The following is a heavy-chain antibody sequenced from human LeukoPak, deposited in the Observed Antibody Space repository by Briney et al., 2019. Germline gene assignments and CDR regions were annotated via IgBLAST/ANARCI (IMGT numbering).Heavy chain of an antibody. D-gene: IGHD2-21*02. V-gene: IGHV4-30-4*01. CDR2: IYYSGST. Sequence: PSQTLSLTCTVSGGSISSGDYYWSWIRQPPGKGLEWIGYIYYSGSTYYNPSLKSRVTISVDTSKNQFSLKLSSVTAADTAVYYCANLAYCGVDCSRGAFDYWGQGTLVTVSS. J-gene: IGHJ4*02. CDR3: ANLAYCGVDCSRGAFDY. CDR1: GGSISSGDYY.